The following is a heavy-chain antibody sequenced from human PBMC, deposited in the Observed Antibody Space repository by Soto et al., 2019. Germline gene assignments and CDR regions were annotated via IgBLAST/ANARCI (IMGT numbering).Heavy chain of an antibody. V-gene: IGHV1-3*01. D-gene: IGHD1-1*01. J-gene: IGHJ3*02. Sequence: ASVKVSCKASGYTFTSYAMHWVRQAPGQRLEWMGWINAGNGNTKYSQKFQGRVTITRDTSASTAYMELSSLRSEDTAVYYCTRDIGDPTGWPNDAFDIWGQGTMVTVS. CDR2: INAGNGNT. CDR1: GYTFTSYA. CDR3: TRDIGDPTGWPNDAFDI.